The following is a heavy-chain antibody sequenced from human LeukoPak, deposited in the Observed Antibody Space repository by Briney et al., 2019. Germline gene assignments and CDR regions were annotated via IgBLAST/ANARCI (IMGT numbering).Heavy chain of an antibody. CDR3: ARDLPHV. CDR2: ISYDGSNK. J-gene: IGHJ3*01. Sequence: PGGSLRLSCAAPGFTFSSYAMHWVRQAPGKGLEWVAVISYDGSNKYYADSVKGRFTISRDNSKNTLYLQMNSLRAEDTAVYYCARDLPHVWGQGTMVTVSS. CDR1: GFTFSSYA. V-gene: IGHV3-30-3*01.